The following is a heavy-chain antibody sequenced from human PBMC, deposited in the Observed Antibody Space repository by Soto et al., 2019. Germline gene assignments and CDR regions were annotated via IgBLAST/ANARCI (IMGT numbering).Heavy chain of an antibody. CDR1: GGSISSGGYS. CDR2: IYHSGST. J-gene: IGHJ4*02. Sequence: PSETLSLTCAVSGGSISSGGYSWSWIRQPPGKGLEWIGYIYHSGSTYRPSLKSRLTITKDTSKNQVALTMTNMDPVDTATYYCAHAYGGRSLYWGQGTLVTVSS. V-gene: IGHV4-30-2*02. D-gene: IGHD1-26*01. CDR3: AHAYGGRSLY.